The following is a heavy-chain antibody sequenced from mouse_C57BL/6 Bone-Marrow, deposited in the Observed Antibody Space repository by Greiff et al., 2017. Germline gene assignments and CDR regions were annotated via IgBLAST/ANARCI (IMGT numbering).Heavy chain of an antibody. CDR2: FSGGGGNT. Sequence: EVKVVESGGGLVKPGGSLKLSCAASGFTFSSYTMSWVRQTPAKRLGWVATFSGGGGNTYYPDRVKGRFTISRDNAKNTLYLQMSSLRSEDTALYYCARRHYYGTLFAYWGQGTLVTVSA. CDR3: ARRHYYGTLFAY. V-gene: IGHV5-9*01. J-gene: IGHJ3*01. CDR1: GFTFSSYT. D-gene: IGHD1-1*01.